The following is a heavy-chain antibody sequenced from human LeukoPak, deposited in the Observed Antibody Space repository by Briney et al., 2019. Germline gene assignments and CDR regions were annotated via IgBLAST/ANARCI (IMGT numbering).Heavy chain of an antibody. CDR3: VSGPPSCYFYMEV. CDR2: IYFNVST. D-gene: IGHD3-10*01. Sequence: SSATLSLTYTVSCGSISYHYWSWIRQPPRKGLEWLAYIYFNVSTNYNPSLKSRVTISADTSKNQFSLKLNSVTAADTAVYYYVSGPPSCYFYMEVWGKGTTVTVSS. V-gene: IGHV4-59*11. CDR1: CGSISYHY. J-gene: IGHJ6*03.